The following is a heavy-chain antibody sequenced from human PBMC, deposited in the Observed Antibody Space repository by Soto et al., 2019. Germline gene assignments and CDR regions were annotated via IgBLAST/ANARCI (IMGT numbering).Heavy chain of an antibody. CDR2: INHSGNT. Sequence: PSETLSLTCAVYGGSFSTYYWNWIRQPPGKGLEWIGEINHSGNTHYNPSLKSRVTISVDTSKNQFSLKLSSVTAADTAVYYCARSSGYSGYDGHSIYFDYWGQGTLVTVSS. J-gene: IGHJ4*02. CDR1: GGSFSTYY. V-gene: IGHV4-34*01. CDR3: ARSSGYSGYDGHSIYFDY. D-gene: IGHD5-12*01.